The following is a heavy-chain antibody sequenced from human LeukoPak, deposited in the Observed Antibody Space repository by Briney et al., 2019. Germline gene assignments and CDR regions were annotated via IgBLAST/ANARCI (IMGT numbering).Heavy chain of an antibody. CDR3: ARPYCSSTSCYGRWFDP. CDR2: INPNSGGT. J-gene: IGHJ5*02. CDR1: GYTFTGYY. Sequence: ASVKVSCKASGYTFTGYYMHWVRQAPGQGLEWMGWINPNSGGTNYAQKFQGRVTMTKDTSISTAYMELSRLRSDDTAVYYCARPYCSSTSCYGRWFDPWGQGTLVTVSS. D-gene: IGHD2-2*01. V-gene: IGHV1-2*02.